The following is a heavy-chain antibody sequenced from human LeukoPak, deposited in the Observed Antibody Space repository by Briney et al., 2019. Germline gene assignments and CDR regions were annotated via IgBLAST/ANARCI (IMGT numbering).Heavy chain of an antibody. J-gene: IGHJ1*01. Sequence: SETLSLTCTVSGGSISTYYWNWIRQSPGKGLEWIGYIYHSGSTNYNPSLQSRVTISVDTSKNQFSLNLNSVTAADTAVYYCARGGAARLHFQNWGQGTLVTVSS. CDR2: IYHSGST. V-gene: IGHV4-59*01. CDR3: ARGGAARLHFQN. CDR1: GGSISTYY. D-gene: IGHD6-6*01.